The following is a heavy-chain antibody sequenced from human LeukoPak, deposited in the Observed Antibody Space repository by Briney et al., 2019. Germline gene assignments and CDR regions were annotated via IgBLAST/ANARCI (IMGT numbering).Heavy chain of an antibody. CDR2: IYSSGST. Sequence: SETLSLTCTVSGFSINSYFWSWIRQPPGKGLEWIGYIYSSGSTNYNPSLKSRVTISVDTSKNQISLKVTSVTAADTAVYYCARRVATTRFDPWGQGTLVTVSS. CDR3: ARRVATTRFDP. J-gene: IGHJ5*02. D-gene: IGHD5-12*01. CDR1: GFSINSYF. V-gene: IGHV4-4*08.